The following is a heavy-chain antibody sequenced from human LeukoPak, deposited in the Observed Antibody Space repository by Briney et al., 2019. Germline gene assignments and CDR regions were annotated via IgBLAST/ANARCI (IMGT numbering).Heavy chain of an antibody. D-gene: IGHD3-9*01. CDR1: GSTVSSNY. V-gene: IGHV3-66*01. CDR3: ASSLLYYDILTGYYPFFP. CDR2: IYSGGST. J-gene: IGHJ5*02. Sequence: GGSLRLSCAASGSTVSSNYMSWVRQAPGKGLEWVSVIYSGGSTYCADSVKGRFTISRDNSKNTLYLQMNSLRAEDTAVYYCASSLLYYDILTGYYPFFPWGQGTLVTVSS.